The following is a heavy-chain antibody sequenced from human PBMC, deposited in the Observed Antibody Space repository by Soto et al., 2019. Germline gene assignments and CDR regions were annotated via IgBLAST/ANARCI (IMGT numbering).Heavy chain of an antibody. D-gene: IGHD5-12*01. J-gene: IGHJ6*02. V-gene: IGHV3-73*01. Sequence: EVQLVESGGGLVQPGGSLKLSCAASGFTFRDSGMHWVRQASGKGLEWVGRVKNKADGHATAYAASVQGRFTISRDDSRITAYLQMNSLKTEDTAVYYCTSRGKGGMDVWGQGATVTVSS. CDR1: GFTFRDSG. CDR2: VKNKADGHAT. CDR3: TSRGKGGMDV.